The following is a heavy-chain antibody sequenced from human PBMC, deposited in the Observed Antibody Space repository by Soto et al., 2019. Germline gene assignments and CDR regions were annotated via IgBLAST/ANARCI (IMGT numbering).Heavy chain of an antibody. Sequence: QVQLVESGGGVVQPGRSLRLSCAASGFTFSSYGMHWVRQAPGKGLEWVSLISNDGSNKYYADSVKGRFTISRDNSNNTLFLQVNSLRAEDTAVDYWFGNLFWRGYWGRGTLVTVSS. J-gene: IGHJ4*02. CDR2: ISNDGSNK. CDR1: GFTFSSYG. CDR3: FGNLFWRGY. D-gene: IGHD3-16*01. V-gene: IGHV3-30*03.